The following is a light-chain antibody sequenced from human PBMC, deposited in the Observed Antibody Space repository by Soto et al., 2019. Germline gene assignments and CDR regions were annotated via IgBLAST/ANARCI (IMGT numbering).Light chain of an antibody. V-gene: IGKV3-15*01. CDR2: SAS. Sequence: EIVMTQSPSTLSVSPGESATLSCRASQSVNSNLAWYQRKPGQAPRLLFYSASARATGVPARFSVSGSGTEFTLAITSLQSEDFAVYYCQQYNTWPFTFGPGTKVDIK. CDR1: QSVNSN. CDR3: QQYNTWPFT. J-gene: IGKJ3*01.